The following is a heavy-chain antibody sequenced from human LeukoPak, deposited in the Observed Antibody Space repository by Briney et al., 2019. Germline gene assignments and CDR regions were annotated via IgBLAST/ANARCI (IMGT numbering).Heavy chain of an antibody. D-gene: IGHD3-10*01. Sequence: ASVKVSCKASGYTFTSYYMHWVRQAPGQGLEWMGWINPHSGGTKYAQKFQGRVTMSRDTSISTAYMELSRLRSDDTAVYYCARVMPLEGSGSDTLDYWGQGTLVTVSS. J-gene: IGHJ4*02. CDR3: ARVMPLEGSGSDTLDY. CDR2: INPHSGGT. CDR1: GYTFTSYY. V-gene: IGHV1-2*02.